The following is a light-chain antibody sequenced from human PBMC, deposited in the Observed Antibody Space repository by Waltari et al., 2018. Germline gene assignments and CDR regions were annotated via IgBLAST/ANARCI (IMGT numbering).Light chain of an antibody. CDR2: DVS. V-gene: IGLV2-11*02. Sequence: QSALTQPRPVSGSPGQPVTIHGTGTSSGVGGFNYVYWYQPHPGKAPKPMFYDVSKRPPGFPDRFSGSKSGNTASLTISGLQAEDEADYYCCSYAGSYTWVFGGGTKLTVL. CDR1: SSGVGGFNY. J-gene: IGLJ3*02. CDR3: CSYAGSYTWV.